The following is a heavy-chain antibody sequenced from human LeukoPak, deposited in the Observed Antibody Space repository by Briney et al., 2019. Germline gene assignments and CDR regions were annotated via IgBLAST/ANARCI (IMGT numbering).Heavy chain of an antibody. V-gene: IGHV4-59*01. D-gene: IGHD3-10*01. CDR3: ARSTMVRGVITNDAFDI. J-gene: IGHJ3*02. Sequence: SETLSLTCTVSGGSISSYYWSWIWQSPGKGLEWIGYIYYSGSTNYNPSLKSRVTISVDTSKNQFSLKLSSVTAADTAVYYCARSTMVRGVITNDAFDIWGQGTMVTVSS. CDR1: GGSISSYY. CDR2: IYYSGST.